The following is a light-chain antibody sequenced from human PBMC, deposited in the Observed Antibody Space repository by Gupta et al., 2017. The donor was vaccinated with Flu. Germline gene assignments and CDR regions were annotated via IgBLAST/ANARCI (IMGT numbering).Light chain of an antibody. CDR2: EVT. V-gene: IGLV2-14*01. CDR3: ASYTTTSTWV. Sequence: QSALPQPASVSAPPRPSITISCTGTSSLVGGYHYASWYQQPPGKAPKLMIYEVTHRPSGVSNRFSGSKSGNTASLTISGLQAEDEADYFCASYTTTSTWVFGGGTKLTVL. J-gene: IGLJ3*02. CDR1: SSLVGGYHY.